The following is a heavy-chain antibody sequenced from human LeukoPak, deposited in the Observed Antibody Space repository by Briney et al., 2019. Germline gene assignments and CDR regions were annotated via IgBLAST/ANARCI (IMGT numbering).Heavy chain of an antibody. CDR2: TYYRSKWYN. Sequence: SQTLSLTCAISGDSVSSNSAAWNWIRQSPSRGLEWLGRTYYRSKWYNDYAVSVKSRITINPDTSKNQFSLQLNSVTPEDTAVYYCAKDRADLYCSSTTCYVRWGWLDPWGQGTLVTVSS. CDR3: AKDRADLYCSSTTCYVRWGWLDP. V-gene: IGHV6-1*01. D-gene: IGHD2-2*01. J-gene: IGHJ5*02. CDR1: GDSVSSNSAA.